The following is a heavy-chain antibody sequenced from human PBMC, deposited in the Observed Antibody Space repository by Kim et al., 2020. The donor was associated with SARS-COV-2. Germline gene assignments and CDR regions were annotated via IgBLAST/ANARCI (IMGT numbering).Heavy chain of an antibody. V-gene: IGHV3-23*01. D-gene: IGHD6-13*01. Sequence: ADSVKGRFTISRDNSKKGLYLQMNRLRADDTAVYYCTKRGGFTSSWDDYWGQGTLVIVSS. J-gene: IGHJ4*02. CDR3: TKRGGFTSSWDDY.